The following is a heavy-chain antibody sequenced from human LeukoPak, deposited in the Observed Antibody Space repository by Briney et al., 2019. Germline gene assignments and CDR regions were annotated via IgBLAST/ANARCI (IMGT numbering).Heavy chain of an antibody. CDR2: IYSGGST. D-gene: IGHD6-6*01. V-gene: IGHV3-53*01. J-gene: IGHJ4*02. Sequence: PSETLSLTCTVSGDSITTGGDYWSWIRQRPGKGLEWVSVIYSGGSTYYADSVKGRFTISRDNSKNTLYLQMNSLRAEDTAVYYCARVLGIAAQFDYWGQGTLVTVSS. CDR1: GDSITTGGDY. CDR3: ARVLGIAAQFDY.